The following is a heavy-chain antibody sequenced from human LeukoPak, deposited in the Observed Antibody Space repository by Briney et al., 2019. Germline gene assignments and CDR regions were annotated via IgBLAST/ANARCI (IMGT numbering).Heavy chain of an antibody. D-gene: IGHD5-24*01. CDR1: GFTFSSYW. Sequence: GGSLRLSCAASGFTFSSYWMSWVRQAPGKGLEWVANIKQDGSEKYYVDSVKGRFTISRDNAKNSLYLQMNSLRAEDTAVYYCARVGDSRDGYNYAADFGCWGQGTLVTVSS. J-gene: IGHJ4*02. V-gene: IGHV3-7*01. CDR2: IKQDGSEK. CDR3: ARVGDSRDGYNYAADFGC.